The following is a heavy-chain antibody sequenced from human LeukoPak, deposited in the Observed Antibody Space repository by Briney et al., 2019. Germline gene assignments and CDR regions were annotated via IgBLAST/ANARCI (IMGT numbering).Heavy chain of an antibody. V-gene: IGHV4-4*07. D-gene: IGHD3-10*01. CDR1: GGSFSIYY. CDR2: IYNRGST. Sequence: SETLSLTCTVSGGSFSIYYWTWIRQPAGKGLEWIGRIYNRGSTNYNPSLKGRVTMSLDTSKNQFSLRLYSVTAADTAVYYCARGSGSGNLFYFDYWGQGILVTVSS. CDR3: ARGSGSGNLFYFDY. J-gene: IGHJ4*02.